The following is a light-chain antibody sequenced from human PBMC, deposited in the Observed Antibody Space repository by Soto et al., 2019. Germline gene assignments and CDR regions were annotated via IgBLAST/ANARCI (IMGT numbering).Light chain of an antibody. CDR3: SSYAGSNNFVV. CDR1: SSDVGEYNS. Sequence: QSALTQPPSASGSPGQSVTISCTGTSSDVGEYNSVSWYQHHQGKAPKLMIYEVSKRPSGVPARFSGSKSGNTASLTVSGPQSDDEADDYCSSYAGSNNFVVFGGGTKLTVL. V-gene: IGLV2-8*01. CDR2: EVS. J-gene: IGLJ2*01.